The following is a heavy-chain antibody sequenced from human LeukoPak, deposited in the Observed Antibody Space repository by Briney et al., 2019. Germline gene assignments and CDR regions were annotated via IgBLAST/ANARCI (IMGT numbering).Heavy chain of an antibody. D-gene: IGHD3-16*01. Sequence: SETLSLTCSVSGGSISSSSDYWNWIRQPPGKGLEWIGSIYYSGSTNYNPSLKGRVTISVDTSKNQFSLKLSSVTAADTAVYYCARASPQTDEGDFSFDYWGQGTLVTVSS. CDR1: GGSISSSSDY. V-gene: IGHV4-39*07. CDR3: ARASPQTDEGDFSFDY. J-gene: IGHJ4*02. CDR2: IYYSGST.